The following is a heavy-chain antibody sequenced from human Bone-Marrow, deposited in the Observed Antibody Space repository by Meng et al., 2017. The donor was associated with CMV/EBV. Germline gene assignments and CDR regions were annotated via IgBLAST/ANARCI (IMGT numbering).Heavy chain of an antibody. J-gene: IGHJ6*02. Sequence: SLKISCAASGFTFDDYAMHWVRQAPGKGLEWVSGISWNSGSIGYADSVKGRFTISRDNAKNTLYLQMKSLRAEDTAVYYCARGGSSNPYYYYGMDVWGQGTTVTVSS. CDR3: ARGGSSNPYYYYGMDV. CDR2: ISWNSGSI. CDR1: GFTFDDYA. V-gene: IGHV3-9*01. D-gene: IGHD2-2*01.